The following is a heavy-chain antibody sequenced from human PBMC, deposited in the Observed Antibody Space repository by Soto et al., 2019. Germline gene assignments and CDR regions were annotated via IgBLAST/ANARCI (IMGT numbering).Heavy chain of an antibody. CDR2: IGTDGDT. CDR3: ARVNKVAGAGSYYYAMGV. D-gene: IGHD2-15*01. Sequence: VQLVESGGGLVQPGGSLRLSCAASGFPFSRYDMDWVRQATGKGLEWVSTIGTDGDTYFPDSVKGRFTISRENAKNSLYLQMNGLSAEDTAVYYCARVNKVAGAGSYYYAMGVWGQGTTVTVSS. V-gene: IGHV3-13*01. J-gene: IGHJ6*02. CDR1: GFPFSRYD.